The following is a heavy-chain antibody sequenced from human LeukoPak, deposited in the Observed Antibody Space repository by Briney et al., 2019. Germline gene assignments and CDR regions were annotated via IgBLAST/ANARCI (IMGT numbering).Heavy chain of an antibody. V-gene: IGHV3-30*02. CDR1: GFTFSSYG. CDR2: IHHDGSNK. CDR3: AELGITMIGGV. J-gene: IGHJ6*04. D-gene: IGHD3-10*02. Sequence: GGSLRLSCAASGFTFSSYGMHRVRQAPGKGLDWVAFIHHDGSNKYYADSVKGRFTISRDNAKNSLYLQMNSLRAEDTAVYYCAELGITMIGGVWGKGTTVTISS.